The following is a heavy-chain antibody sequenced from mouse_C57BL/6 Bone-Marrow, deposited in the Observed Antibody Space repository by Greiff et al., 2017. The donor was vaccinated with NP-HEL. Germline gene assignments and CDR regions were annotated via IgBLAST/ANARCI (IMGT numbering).Heavy chain of an antibody. CDR1: GFTFTDYY. V-gene: IGHV7-3*01. J-gene: IGHJ4*01. CDR3: ARRTTVVAKGAMDY. CDR2: IRNKANGYTT. D-gene: IGHD1-1*01. Sequence: EVKLVESGGGLVQPGGSLSLSCAASGFTFTDYYMSWVRQPPGKALEWLGFIRNKANGYTTEYSASVKGRFTISRDNSQSILYLQMNALRAEDSATYYCARRTTVVAKGAMDYWGQGTSVTVSS.